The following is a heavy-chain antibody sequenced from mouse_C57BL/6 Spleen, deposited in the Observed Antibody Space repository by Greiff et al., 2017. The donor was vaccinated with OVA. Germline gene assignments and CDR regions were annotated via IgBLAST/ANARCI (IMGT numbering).Heavy chain of an antibody. D-gene: IGHD2-3*01. V-gene: IGHV1-9*01. CDR2: ILPGSGST. CDR1: GYTFTGYW. CDR3: ARSWLLRFDY. Sequence: VKLVESGAELMKPGASVKLSCKATGYTFTGYWIEWVKQRPGHGLEWIGEILPGSGSTNYTEKFKGKATFTADTSSNTAYMQLSSLTTEDSAIYYCARSWLLRFDYWGQGTTLTVSS. J-gene: IGHJ2*01.